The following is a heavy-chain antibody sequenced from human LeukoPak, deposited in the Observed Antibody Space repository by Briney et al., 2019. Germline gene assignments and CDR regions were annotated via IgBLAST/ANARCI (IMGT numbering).Heavy chain of an antibody. CDR1: GYTFTSYG. D-gene: IGHD1-14*01. V-gene: IGHV1-18*01. CDR2: ISAYIGNT. Sequence: ASVKVSCKASGYTFTSYGISWVRQAPGQGLEWMGWISAYIGNTNYAQKLQGRVTMTTDTSTSTAYMELRSLRSDDTAVYYCARVTNHYYYYYMDVWGKGTTVTVSS. J-gene: IGHJ6*03. CDR3: ARVTNHYYYYYMDV.